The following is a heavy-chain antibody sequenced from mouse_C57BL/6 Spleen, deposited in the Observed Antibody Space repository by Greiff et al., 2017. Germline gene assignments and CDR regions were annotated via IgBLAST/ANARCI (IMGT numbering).Heavy chain of an antibody. D-gene: IGHD3-2*02. CDR1: GYTFTSYW. CDR3: ASQTAQATMFAY. Sequence: QVQLQQPGAELVRPGSSVKLSCKASGYTFTSYWMPWVKQRPIQGLEWIGNIDPSDSETHYNQKFKDKATLTVDKSSSTAYMQLSSLTSEDSAVYYCASQTAQATMFAYWGQGTLVTVSA. J-gene: IGHJ3*01. CDR2: IDPSDSET. V-gene: IGHV1-52*01.